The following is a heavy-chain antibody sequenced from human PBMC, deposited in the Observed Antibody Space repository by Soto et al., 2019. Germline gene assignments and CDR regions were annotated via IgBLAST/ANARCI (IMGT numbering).Heavy chain of an antibody. CDR3: AKDPYYYDSSGYYQS. D-gene: IGHD3-22*01. CDR1: GFTFSSYG. Sequence: QVQLVESGGGVVQPGGSLRLSFAASGFTFSSYGMHGVRQAPGKGLEWVAVISYDGSNKYYADSVKGRFTISRDNSKNTLYLQMNSLRAEDTAVYYCAKDPYYYDSSGYYQSWGQGTLVTVSS. V-gene: IGHV3-30*18. CDR2: ISYDGSNK. J-gene: IGHJ5*02.